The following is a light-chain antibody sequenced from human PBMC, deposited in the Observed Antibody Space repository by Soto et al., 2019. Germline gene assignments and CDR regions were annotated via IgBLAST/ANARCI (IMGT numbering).Light chain of an antibody. CDR1: QGISSW. V-gene: IGKV1-12*01. CDR2: GAS. J-gene: IGKJ2*01. Sequence: DIQMTQSPSSVSASVGHTVTILCRASQGISSWLAWYQQKPGKAPKLLISGASNLQSGVPSRFSGSGSGTDFTLTISRLPPEDFATYYCQQTSSFPHTFGQGTKLEI. CDR3: QQTSSFPHT.